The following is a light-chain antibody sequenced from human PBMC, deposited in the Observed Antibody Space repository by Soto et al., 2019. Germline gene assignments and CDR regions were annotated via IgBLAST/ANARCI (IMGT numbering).Light chain of an antibody. J-gene: IGKJ5*01. CDR3: QQYDNLPT. CDR2: AAS. Sequence: DIQMTQSPASLSASVGDRVTITCRARQSISNYLNWYQLKPGKVPKLLIYAASTLKTGVPSRFSGSGSGTDFTLTISSLQPDDSATYYCQQYDNLPTFGQGTRLEMK. CDR1: QSISNY. V-gene: IGKV1-39*01.